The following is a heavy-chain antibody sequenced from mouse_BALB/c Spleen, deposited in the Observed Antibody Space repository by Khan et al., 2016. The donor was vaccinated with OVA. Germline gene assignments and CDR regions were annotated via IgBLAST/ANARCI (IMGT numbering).Heavy chain of an antibody. D-gene: IGHD1-2*01. V-gene: IGHV3-2*02. CDR2: ISYSGST. Sequence: EVQLVETGPGLVKPSQSLSLTCTVTGYSITSGYGWIWIRQFPGNKLEWMGYISYSGSTNYNPSLKSRISITRDTSKNQFFLQLNSVTTEDTATYYCARTARIKYWGQGTTLTVSS. CDR1: GYSITSGYG. J-gene: IGHJ2*01. CDR3: ARTARIKY.